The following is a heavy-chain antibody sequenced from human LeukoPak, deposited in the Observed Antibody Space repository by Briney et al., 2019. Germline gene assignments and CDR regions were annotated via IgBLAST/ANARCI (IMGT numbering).Heavy chain of an antibody. D-gene: IGHD5-18*01. V-gene: IGHV4-59*01. CDR2: IYYSGST. Sequence: SETLSLTCTVSGGSISSYYWSWIRHPPGEGLEWSGYIYYSGSTNYNPSLKSRVTISVDTSKNQFSLKLSSVTAADTAVYYCARDGYSYDTYMDVWGKGTTVTISS. CDR3: ARDGYSYDTYMDV. J-gene: IGHJ6*03. CDR1: GGSISSYY.